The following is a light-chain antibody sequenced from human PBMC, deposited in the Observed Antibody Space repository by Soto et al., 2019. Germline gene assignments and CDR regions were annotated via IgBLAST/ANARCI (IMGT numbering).Light chain of an antibody. CDR2: AAS. V-gene: IGKV1-5*01. CDR3: QYYHSQLIT. Sequence: DILLIQSPATLSASVRDRITITCRASENIFKFLAWYQQRSGSAPNLLIYAASDLEKGVPSRFSGSGSGTEFTLSIDNLQPNDSATYFSQYYHSQLITFGGGTQVDVK. CDR1: ENIFKF. J-gene: IGKJ4*01.